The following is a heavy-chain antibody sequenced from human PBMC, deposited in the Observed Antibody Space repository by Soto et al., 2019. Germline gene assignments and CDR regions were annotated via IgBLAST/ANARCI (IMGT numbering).Heavy chain of an antibody. CDR3: AKDLQSYGDYDYYCYGMDV. CDR2: ISYDGTNK. J-gene: IGHJ6*02. Sequence: QVQLVESGGGEVQPGRSLTLSCAASGFTFSTYGMHWVRQTPGKGLEWVAVISYDGTNKFYSDSVKGRFTISRDNFNNTLTLQMNSLRADDTAVYSCAKDLQSYGDYDYYCYGMDVWGLGTRVTVSS. CDR1: GFTFSTYG. D-gene: IGHD4-17*01. V-gene: IGHV3-30*18.